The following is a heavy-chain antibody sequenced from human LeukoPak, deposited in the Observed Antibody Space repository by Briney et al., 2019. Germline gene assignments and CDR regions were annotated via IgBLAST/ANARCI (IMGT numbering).Heavy chain of an antibody. Sequence: WASVKVSCKASGGTCSSYAISWVRQAPGQGLEWMGGIIPIFGTANYAQKFQGRVTITADESTSTAYMELSSLRSEDTAVYYCATSRHPGPLAAADSFDYWGQGTLVTVSS. V-gene: IGHV1-69*13. J-gene: IGHJ4*02. CDR1: GGTCSSYA. D-gene: IGHD6-13*01. CDR2: IIPIFGTA. CDR3: ATSRHPGPLAAADSFDY.